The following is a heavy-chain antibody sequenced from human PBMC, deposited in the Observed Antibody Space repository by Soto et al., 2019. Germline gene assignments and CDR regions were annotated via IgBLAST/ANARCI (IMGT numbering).Heavy chain of an antibody. CDR2: TYYTGTI. CDR3: AKTLIT. CDR1: GDSISIGGYY. J-gene: IGHJ5*02. Sequence: QVHLQESGPGLVEPSQTLSLTCSVSGDSISIGGYYLTWIRQHPGKGLEWIGYTYYTGTILYNPTLKSRIAISVDKATNQFSLKLSSVTAADTAVYYCAKTLITWGQGTLVIVSS. V-gene: IGHV4-31*03.